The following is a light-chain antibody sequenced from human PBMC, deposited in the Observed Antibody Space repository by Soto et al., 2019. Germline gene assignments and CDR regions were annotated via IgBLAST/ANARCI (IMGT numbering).Light chain of an antibody. CDR1: SSNIGAGHD. J-gene: IGLJ2*01. Sequence: QSVLTQPPSVSGAPRQRVTISCTGRSSNIGAGHDVHWYQQLPGTAPKLLIYGNSNRPSGVPDRFSGSKSGTSASLAITGLQAEDEDDYYCQSYDSSLSGSVVFGGGTTLTVL. CDR2: GNS. V-gene: IGLV1-40*01. CDR3: QSYDSSLSGSVV.